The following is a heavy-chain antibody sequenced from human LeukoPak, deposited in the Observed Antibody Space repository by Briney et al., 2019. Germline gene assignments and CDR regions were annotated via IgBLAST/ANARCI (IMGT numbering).Heavy chain of an antibody. V-gene: IGHV3-21*01. D-gene: IGHD5-18*01. CDR3: ARDRVDTVVSAPNFHYGMDV. CDR1: GFTFRAYT. J-gene: IGHJ6*02. CDR2: ISSSSTYI. Sequence: GGSLRLSCAASGFTFRAYTMTWVRQAPGKGLEWVSSISSSSTYISNVASVKGRFTISRDNAKNSLYLPMNSLRAEDTAVYYCARDRVDTVVSAPNFHYGMDVWGQGTTVTVTS.